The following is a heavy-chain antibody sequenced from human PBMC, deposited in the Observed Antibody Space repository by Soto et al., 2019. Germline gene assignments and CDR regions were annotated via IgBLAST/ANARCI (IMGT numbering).Heavy chain of an antibody. CDR3: ARDPMTTVTTVYAQPNFKNDAFDI. V-gene: IGHV3-53*01. D-gene: IGHD4-17*01. Sequence: GGSLRLSWGASGFTVSSNYMSWVRQAPGKGLEWVSVIYSGGSTYYADSVKGRFTISRDNSKNTLYLQMNSLRAEDTAVYYCARDPMTTVTTVYAQPNFKNDAFDIWGQGTMVTVSS. CDR2: IYSGGST. J-gene: IGHJ3*02. CDR1: GFTVSSNY.